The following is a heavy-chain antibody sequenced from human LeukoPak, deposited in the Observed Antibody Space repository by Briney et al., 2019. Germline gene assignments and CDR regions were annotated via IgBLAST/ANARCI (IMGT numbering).Heavy chain of an antibody. CDR1: GFTFSSYG. CDR3: AKGLVVPDY. V-gene: IGHV3-30*18. D-gene: IGHD2-15*01. J-gene: IGHJ4*02. CDR2: ISYDGSNK. Sequence: GRSLRLSCAASGFTFSSYGMHWVRQAPGKGPEWVAVISYDGSNKYYADSVKGRFTISRDNSKNTLYLQMNSLRAEDTAVYYCAKGLVVPDYWGQGTLVTVSS.